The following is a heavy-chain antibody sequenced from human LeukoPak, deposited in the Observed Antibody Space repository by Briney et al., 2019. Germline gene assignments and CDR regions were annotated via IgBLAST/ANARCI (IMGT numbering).Heavy chain of an antibody. CDR2: ISGSTSYM. V-gene: IGHV3-21*01. D-gene: IGHD3-10*01. Sequence: GGSLRLSCAVSGFPVSYYTMNWVRQAPGKGLEWVSSISGSTSYMYYADSVKGRFTISRDNANNSLYLQMNSLRAEDTAVYYCARDPGSGSYTNYFDYWGQGTLVTVSS. J-gene: IGHJ4*02. CDR3: ARDPGSGSYTNYFDY. CDR1: GFPVSYYT.